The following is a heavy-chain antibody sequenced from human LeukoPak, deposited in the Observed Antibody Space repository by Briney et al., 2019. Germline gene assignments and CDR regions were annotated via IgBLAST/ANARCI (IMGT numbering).Heavy chain of an antibody. CDR2: IDNAGSIT. CDR1: GFTFSNYW. CDR3: ARDKGGIAAAGTFWFDP. Sequence: PGGSLRLSCAASGFTFSNYWIHWVRQAPGKGLVWVSRIDNAGSITTYADSVKGRFTISRDNSKNTLYLQMDSLRAEDTAVYYCARDKGGIAAAGTFWFDPWGQGTLVTVSS. V-gene: IGHV3-74*03. D-gene: IGHD6-13*01. J-gene: IGHJ5*02.